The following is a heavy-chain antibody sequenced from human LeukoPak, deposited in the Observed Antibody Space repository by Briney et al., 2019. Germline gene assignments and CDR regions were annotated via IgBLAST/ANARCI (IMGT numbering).Heavy chain of an antibody. CDR2: ISAYNGNT. CDR3: AKDSRRVSTVTAMVTKTRTFLDY. V-gene: IGHV1-18*01. D-gene: IGHD5-18*01. Sequence: ASVKVSCKASGGTFSSYAISWVRQAPGQGLEWMGWISAYNGNTNYAQKLQGRVTMTTDTSTSTAYMELRSLRSDDTAVYYCAKDSRRVSTVTAMVTKTRTFLDYWGQGTLVTVSS. CDR1: GGTFSSYA. J-gene: IGHJ4*02.